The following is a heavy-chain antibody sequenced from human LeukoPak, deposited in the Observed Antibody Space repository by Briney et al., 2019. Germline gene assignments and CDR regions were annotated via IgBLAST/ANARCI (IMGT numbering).Heavy chain of an antibody. CDR3: VRDRLTTGNWFDP. D-gene: IGHD4-11*01. V-gene: IGHV3-48*02. Sequence: GGSLRLSCAASGFTFSTHTMHWVRQAPGKGLEWVSYISSSSSTIYYADSVKGRFTIYRDNAQNSLYLQMNSLRDEDTAVYYCVRDRLTTGNWFDPWGQGTLVTVSS. CDR1: GFTFSTHT. CDR2: ISSSSSTI. J-gene: IGHJ5*02.